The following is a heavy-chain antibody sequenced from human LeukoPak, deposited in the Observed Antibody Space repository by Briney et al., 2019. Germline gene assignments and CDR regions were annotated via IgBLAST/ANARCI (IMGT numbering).Heavy chain of an antibody. CDR1: GFTFSSYW. D-gene: IGHD6-13*01. V-gene: IGHV3-7*01. J-gene: IGHJ5*02. Sequence: PGGSLRLSCAASGFTFSSYWMSWVRQAPGRGLEWVANIKQDGSEKYYVDSVKGRFTISRDNAKNSLYLQMNSLRAEDTAVYYCARLSPAAGDWFDPWGQGTLVTVSS. CDR2: IKQDGSEK. CDR3: ARLSPAAGDWFDP.